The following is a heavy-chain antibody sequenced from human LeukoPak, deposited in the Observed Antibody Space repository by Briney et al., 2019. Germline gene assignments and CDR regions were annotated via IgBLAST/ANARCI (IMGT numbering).Heavy chain of an antibody. CDR3: ARGLGTAMVTLEGY. Sequence: PGGSLRLSCAASGFTFSSYWMHWVRQAPGKGLVCVSRINSDGNRTNYADSVKGRFIISRDNAKNTLHLQMNSLRAEDTAVYYCARGLGTAMVTLEGYWGQGTLVTVSS. V-gene: IGHV3-74*01. CDR2: INSDGNRT. D-gene: IGHD5-18*01. CDR1: GFTFSSYW. J-gene: IGHJ4*02.